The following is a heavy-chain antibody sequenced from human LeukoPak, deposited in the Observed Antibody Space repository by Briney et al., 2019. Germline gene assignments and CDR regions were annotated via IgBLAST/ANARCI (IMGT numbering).Heavy chain of an antibody. D-gene: IGHD2-2*01. CDR2: INHGGST. CDR1: GGSFSGYY. Sequence: SETLSLTCAVYGGSFSGYYWSWIRQPPGKGLEWIGEINHGGSTNYNPSLKSRVTISVDTSKNQFSLKLSSVTAADTAAYYCARGIAVVPAAIPGAHYYYYYGMDVWGQGTTVTVSS. V-gene: IGHV4-34*01. J-gene: IGHJ6*02. CDR3: ARGIAVVPAAIPGAHYYYYYGMDV.